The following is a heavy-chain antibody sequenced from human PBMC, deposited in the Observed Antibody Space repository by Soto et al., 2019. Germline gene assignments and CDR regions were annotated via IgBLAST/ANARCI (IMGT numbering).Heavy chain of an antibody. CDR3: ARDLTYYDSWSGYDY. V-gene: IGHV3-7*05. CDR2: IKQDGSEK. D-gene: IGHD3-3*01. J-gene: IGHJ4*02. Sequence: EVQLVESGGGLVQPGGSLRLSCAASGFTFSSYGMSWVRQAPGKGLEWVANIKQDGSEKYYVDSVKGRFTISRDTAKNSLYLQMNSLRAEDTAVYYCARDLTYYDSWSGYDYWGQGTLVTVSS. CDR1: GFTFSSYG.